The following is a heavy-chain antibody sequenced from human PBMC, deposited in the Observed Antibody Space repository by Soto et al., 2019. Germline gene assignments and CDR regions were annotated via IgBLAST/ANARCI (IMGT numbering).Heavy chain of an antibody. J-gene: IGHJ3*02. CDR2: ISLSGSTI. CDR1: GFAFSNYE. D-gene: IGHD6-13*01. Sequence: GGSLRLSCAASGFAFSNYEMNWVRQAPGKGLEWVSYISLSGSTIYYADSVKGRFTISRDDAKNSLYLQMNSLRAEDTAVYYCARDIGDHTSRWTDAFDIWGQGTMVTVSS. V-gene: IGHV3-48*03. CDR3: ARDIGDHTSRWTDAFDI.